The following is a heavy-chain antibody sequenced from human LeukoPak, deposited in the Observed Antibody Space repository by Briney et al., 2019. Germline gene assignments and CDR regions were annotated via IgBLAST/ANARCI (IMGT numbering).Heavy chain of an antibody. CDR3: ARPKYSSSWFRSDAFDI. CDR2: VYPGDSDT. D-gene: IGHD6-13*01. J-gene: IGHJ3*02. CDR1: GYSFTSYW. V-gene: IGHV5-51*01. Sequence: GESLQISCKGSGYSFTSYWIGWVRQVPGKGLEWMGIVYPGDSDTRYSPSFQGQVTISADKSISTAYLQWSSLKASDTAMYYCARPKYSSSWFRSDAFDIWGQGTMVTVSS.